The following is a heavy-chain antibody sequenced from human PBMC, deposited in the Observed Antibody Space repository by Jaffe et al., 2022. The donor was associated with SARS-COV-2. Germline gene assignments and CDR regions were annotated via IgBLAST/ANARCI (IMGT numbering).Heavy chain of an antibody. J-gene: IGHJ6*02. CDR1: GYTFTSYD. CDR3: ARDGNIAAAGDYYYYGMDV. CDR2: MNPNSGNT. D-gene: IGHD6-13*01. V-gene: IGHV1-8*01. Sequence: QVQLVQSGAEVKKPGASVKVSCKASGYTFTSYDINWVRQATGQGLEWMGWMNPNSGNTGYAQKFQGRVTMTRNTSISTAYMELSSLRSEDTAVYYCARDGNIAAAGDYYYYGMDVWGQGTTVTVSS.